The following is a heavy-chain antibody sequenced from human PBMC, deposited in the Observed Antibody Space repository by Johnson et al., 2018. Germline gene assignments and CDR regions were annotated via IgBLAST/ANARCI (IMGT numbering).Heavy chain of an antibody. J-gene: IGHJ4*02. Sequence: QVQLQQSGGGFVKPGGSLRLSCAASGFTLSDHYVIWIRQAPGKGLDWLAYIRGGGDRIFYAGSVKGRFTTSRDDAKHSVHLQMNSLRGEDTAMYYCARDWRNGAADYWGQGTLVTVSS. CDR1: GFTLSDHY. CDR3: ARDWRNGAADY. CDR2: IRGGGDRI. D-gene: IGHD1-26*01. V-gene: IGHV3-11*01.